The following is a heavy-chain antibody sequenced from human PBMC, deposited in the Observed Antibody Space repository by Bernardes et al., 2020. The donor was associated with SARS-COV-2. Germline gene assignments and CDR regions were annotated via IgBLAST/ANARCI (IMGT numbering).Heavy chain of an antibody. CDR3: ARQITFTMIVVVITTHFDY. J-gene: IGHJ4*02. CDR1: GGSISSSSYY. CDR2: IYYSGST. Sequence: SETLSLTRTVSGGSISSSSYYWGWIRQPPGKGLEWIGSIYYSGSTYYNPSLKSRVTISVDTSKNQFSLKLSSVTAADTAVYYCARQITFTMIVVVITTHFDYWGQGTLVTVSS. D-gene: IGHD3-22*01. V-gene: IGHV4-39*01.